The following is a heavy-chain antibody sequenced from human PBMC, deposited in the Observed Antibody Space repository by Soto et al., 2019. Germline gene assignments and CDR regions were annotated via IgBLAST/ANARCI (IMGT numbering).Heavy chain of an antibody. CDR2: RYHDASH. J-gene: IGHJ4*02. CDR1: GGSISGSKG. Sequence: WDILSLTGAFSGGSISGSKGGSRIRQPPGECLEWIGERYHDASHNYNPSLKSRVTISGDPPKTQFSLKVSSVTAADTAVYYCARGTSWQLPFDYWGPGTLVTVS. D-gene: IGHD6-13*01. V-gene: IGHV4-4*02. CDR3: ARGTSWQLPFDY.